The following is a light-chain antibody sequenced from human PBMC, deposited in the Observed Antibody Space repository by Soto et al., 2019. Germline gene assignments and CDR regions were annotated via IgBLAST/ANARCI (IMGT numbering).Light chain of an antibody. CDR3: AAWDDSLSGVV. CDR2: RND. V-gene: IGLV1-47*01. CDR1: RSNIGSNY. Sequence: QSVLTQPPSASGTPGQRVTISCSGSRSNIGSNYVYWYQQLPGTAPKLLIYRNDQRPSGVPDRFSGSMSGTSASLAISGLRSEDEADYYCAAWDDSLSGVVFGGGTKVTVL. J-gene: IGLJ2*01.